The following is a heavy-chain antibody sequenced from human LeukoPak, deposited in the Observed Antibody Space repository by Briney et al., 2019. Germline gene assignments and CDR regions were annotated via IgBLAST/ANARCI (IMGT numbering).Heavy chain of an antibody. CDR3: ARGGGYCSSTSCSWFDP. J-gene: IGHJ5*02. D-gene: IGHD2-2*01. CDR2: INPNSGGT. Sequence: ASVKVSCQASGYTFTGYYMHWVRQAPGQGLEWMGWINPNSGGTNYAQKFQGRVTMTRDTSISTAYMELSRLRSDDTAVYYCARGGGYCSSTSCSWFDPWGQGTLVTVSS. CDR1: GYTFTGYY. V-gene: IGHV1-2*02.